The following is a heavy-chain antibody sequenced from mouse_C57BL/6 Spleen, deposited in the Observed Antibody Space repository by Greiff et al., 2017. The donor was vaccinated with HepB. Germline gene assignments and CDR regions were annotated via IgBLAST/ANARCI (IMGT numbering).Heavy chain of an antibody. D-gene: IGHD1-1*01. J-gene: IGHJ3*01. Sequence: EVQLVESGGGLVKPGGSLKLSCAASGFPFSSYAMSWVRQTPEKRLEWVATISDGGSYTYYPDNVKGRFTISRDNAKNNLYLQMSHLKSEDTAMYYCAREGYYGSRRFAYWGQGTLVTVSA. CDR3: AREGYYGSRRFAY. CDR2: ISDGGSYT. V-gene: IGHV5-4*01. CDR1: GFPFSSYA.